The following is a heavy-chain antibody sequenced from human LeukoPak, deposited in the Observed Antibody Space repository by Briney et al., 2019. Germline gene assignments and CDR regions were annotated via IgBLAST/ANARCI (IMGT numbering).Heavy chain of an antibody. CDR2: ISAYNGNT. J-gene: IGHJ5*02. Sequence: ASVRVSCKASGYTFTSYGISWVRQAPGQGLEWMGWISAYNGNTNYAQKLQGRVTMTTDTSTSTAYMELRSLRSDDTAVYYCARDSGPAVARRFDPWGQGTLVTVSS. V-gene: IGHV1-18*01. CDR3: ARDSGPAVARRFDP. D-gene: IGHD6-19*01. CDR1: GYTFTSYG.